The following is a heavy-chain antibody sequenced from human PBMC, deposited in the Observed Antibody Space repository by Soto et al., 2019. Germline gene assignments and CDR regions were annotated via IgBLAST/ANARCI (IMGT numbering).Heavy chain of an antibody. CDR2: ISTYSGDT. D-gene: IGHD5-12*01. CDR1: GYTFFTYD. J-gene: IGHJ5*02. Sequence: ASVKVSCRASGYTFFTYDISWVRQAPGQGLEWMGWISTYSGDTKYAQKFQGRVTMTTDTSTTTAYLELRSLRSDDTAVYYCARHHGPTTSENWFDPWGQGTLVTVSS. V-gene: IGHV1-18*01. CDR3: ARHHGPTTSENWFDP.